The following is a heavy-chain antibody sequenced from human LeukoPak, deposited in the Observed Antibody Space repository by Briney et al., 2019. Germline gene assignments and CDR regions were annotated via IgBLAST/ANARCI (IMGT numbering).Heavy chain of an antibody. V-gene: IGHV1-46*01. CDR3: ARPLDSYYSGGSCYKMNYYYYGMDV. CDR2: INPSGGST. J-gene: IGHJ6*02. Sequence: ASVKVSCKASGYTFTSNYMHWVRQAPGQGLEWMGIINPSGGSTSYAQKFQGRVTITADKSTSTAYMELSSLRSEDTAVYYCARPLDSYYSGGSCYKMNYYYYGMDVWGQGTTVTVSS. D-gene: IGHD2-15*01. CDR1: GYTFTSNY.